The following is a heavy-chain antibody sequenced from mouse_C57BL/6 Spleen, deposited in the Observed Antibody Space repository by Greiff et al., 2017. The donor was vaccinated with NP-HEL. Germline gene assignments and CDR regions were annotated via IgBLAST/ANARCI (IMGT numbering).Heavy chain of an antibody. V-gene: IGHV1-59*01. D-gene: IGHD4-1*01. CDR1: GYTFTSYW. Sequence: VQLQQSGAELVRPGTSVKLSCKASGYTFTSYWMHWVKQRPGQGLEWIGVIDPSDSYTNYNQKFKGKATMTVDPSSSTAYMQLSSLTSEDSAVYYCARRCYRSGDAMDDWGQGTSVTVSA. CDR2: IDPSDSYT. CDR3: ARRCYRSGDAMDD. J-gene: IGHJ4*01.